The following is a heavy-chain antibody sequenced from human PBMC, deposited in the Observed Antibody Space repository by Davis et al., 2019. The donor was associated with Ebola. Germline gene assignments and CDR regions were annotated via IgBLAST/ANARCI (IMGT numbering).Heavy chain of an antibody. CDR3: AKVSITKGARYFDY. J-gene: IGHJ4*02. V-gene: IGHV3-72*01. D-gene: IGHD1-14*01. Sequence: GESLKISCAASGFTFSSYEMNWVRQAPGRGLEWVGRIRRKSDSYATEYAASVEGRFIISRDDSRNSLYLEMNRLTTEDTAVYYCAKVSITKGARYFDYWGQGTLVAVSS. CDR2: IRRKSDSYAT. CDR1: GFTFSSYE.